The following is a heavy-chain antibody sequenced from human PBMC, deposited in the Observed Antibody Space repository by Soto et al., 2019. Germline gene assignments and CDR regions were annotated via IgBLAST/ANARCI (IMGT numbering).Heavy chain of an antibody. CDR2: INHSGST. V-gene: IGHV4-34*01. D-gene: IGHD4-17*01. CDR3: ARARLDYGDFPFDY. CDR1: GGSFSGYY. J-gene: IGHJ4*02. Sequence: QVQLQQWGAGLLKPSETLSLTCAFSGGSFSGYYWSWIRQPPGKGLEWIGEINHSGSTNYNPSLKSRVTISVDTSKNQFSLKLSSVTAADTAVYYCARARLDYGDFPFDYWGQGTLVTVSS.